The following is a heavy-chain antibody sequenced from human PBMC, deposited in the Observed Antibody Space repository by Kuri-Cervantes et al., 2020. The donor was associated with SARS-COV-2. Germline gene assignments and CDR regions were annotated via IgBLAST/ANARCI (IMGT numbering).Heavy chain of an antibody. CDR2: IYYSGST. Sequence: SETLSLTCTVSGCSISSYYWSWIRQPPGKGLEWIGYIYYSGSTNYNPSLKSRVTISVDTSKNQFSLKLSSVNAADTAVYYCARELGLTTVNWFDPWGQGTLVTVSS. CDR3: ARELGLTTVNWFDP. J-gene: IGHJ5*02. D-gene: IGHD4-17*01. V-gene: IGHV4-59*01. CDR1: GCSISSYY.